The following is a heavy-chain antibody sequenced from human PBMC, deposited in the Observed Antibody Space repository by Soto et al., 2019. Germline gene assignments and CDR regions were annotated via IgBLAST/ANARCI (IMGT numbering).Heavy chain of an antibody. V-gene: IGHV4-31*03. CDR3: ARGGRRSPGMDV. Sequence: QVQLQESGPGLVKPSQTLSLTCTVSGGSISSGGYYWSWIRQHPGKGLEWIGYIYYSGSTYYNPSLKGRVTLSVDTSKNQFPLKLSSVAAADTAVYYCARGGRRSPGMDVLGQGTTGTGSS. J-gene: IGHJ6*02. CDR2: IYYSGST. CDR1: GGSISSGGYY. D-gene: IGHD3-16*01.